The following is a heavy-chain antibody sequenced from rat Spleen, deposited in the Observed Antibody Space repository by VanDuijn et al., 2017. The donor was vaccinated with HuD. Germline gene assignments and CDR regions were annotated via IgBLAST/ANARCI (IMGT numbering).Heavy chain of an antibody. Sequence: EVQLQESGPGLVKPSQSLSLTCSVTGHSISSSYRWNWIRKFPGNRLEWMGYINSAGSTNYNPSLKSRISITRYTSKNQFFLQVKSVTIEDTSTYYCARSDCGHYNLPFASWGQGTLVTVSS. D-gene: IGHD1-5*01. CDR2: INSAGST. J-gene: IGHJ3*01. CDR3: ARSDCGHYNLPFAS. CDR1: GHSISSSYR. V-gene: IGHV3-3*01.